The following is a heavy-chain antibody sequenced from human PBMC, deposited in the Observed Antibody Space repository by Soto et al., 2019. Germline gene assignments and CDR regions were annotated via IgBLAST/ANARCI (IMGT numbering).Heavy chain of an antibody. CDR2: IDGSGTTK. Sequence: EVQLLESGGGLVQPGGSLRLSCGVSGFTFNDFEMNWVRQAPGKGLEWLAYIDGSGTTKKYAVSVRGRFTISRDNPNNSLFLQMSSLSAADTAIYYCARGLGRFNYWGQGTLVSVSS. J-gene: IGHJ4*02. V-gene: IGHV3-48*03. CDR3: ARGLGRFNY. CDR1: GFTFNDFE. D-gene: IGHD3-16*01.